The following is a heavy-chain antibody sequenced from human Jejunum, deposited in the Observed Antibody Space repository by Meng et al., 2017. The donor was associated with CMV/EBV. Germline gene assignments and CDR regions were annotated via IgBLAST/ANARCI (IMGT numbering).Heavy chain of an antibody. CDR2: ISGSGDST. Sequence: EVQLLCSGGVLVRPGGSLRLSCAASGFTFRSYAMSWVRQAPGKGLEWVSGISGSGDSTYYADSVKGRFTISRDNAKNSLYLQMNSLRVEDTAIYYCARDIDHWGQGTLVTVSS. V-gene: IGHV3-23*01. CDR3: ARDIDH. J-gene: IGHJ5*02. CDR1: GFTFRSYA.